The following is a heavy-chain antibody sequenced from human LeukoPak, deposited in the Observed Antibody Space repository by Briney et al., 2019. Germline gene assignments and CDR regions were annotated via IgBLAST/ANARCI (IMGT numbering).Heavy chain of an antibody. J-gene: IGHJ6*03. D-gene: IGHD6-19*01. Sequence: PSETLSLTCTVSGGSITTFYWSWIRQTPGTGLEWIGYIYYSGSTIYNPSLKSRVTISVDTSKNQFSLKLSSVTAADTAVYYCARDGTPVAGYYNYYMDVWDKGSTVTVSS. CDR2: IYYSGST. V-gene: IGHV4-59*01. CDR3: ARDGTPVAGYYNYYMDV. CDR1: GGSITTFY.